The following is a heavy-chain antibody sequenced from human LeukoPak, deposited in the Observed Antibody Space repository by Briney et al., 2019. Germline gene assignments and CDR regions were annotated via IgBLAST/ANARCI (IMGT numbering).Heavy chain of an antibody. CDR2: ISAYNGNT. V-gene: IGHV1-18*01. D-gene: IGHD3-22*01. CDR1: GYTFTSYG. CDR3: ARVVSSSENYYDSSVKSGWFDP. Sequence: ASVTVSCTASGYTFTSYGISWVRQAPGQGLEWMGWISAYNGNTNYAQKLQGRVTMTTDTSTSTAYMEPRSLRSDDTAVYYCARVVSSSENYYDSSVKSGWFDPWGQGTLVTVSS. J-gene: IGHJ5*02.